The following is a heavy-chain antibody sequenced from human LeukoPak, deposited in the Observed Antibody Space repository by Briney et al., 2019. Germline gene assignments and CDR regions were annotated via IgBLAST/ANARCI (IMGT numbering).Heavy chain of an antibody. V-gene: IGHV3-48*04. CDR3: ARDTIAVYGAYYFDY. J-gene: IGHJ4*02. Sequence: GGSLRLSCAASGFTFSSYSMNWVRQAPGKGLEWVSYISSSSSTIYYADSVKGRFTISRDNAKNSLYLQMNSLRAEDTAVYYCARDTIAVYGAYYFDYWGQGTLVTVSS. D-gene: IGHD6-19*01. CDR1: GFTFSSYS. CDR2: ISSSSSTI.